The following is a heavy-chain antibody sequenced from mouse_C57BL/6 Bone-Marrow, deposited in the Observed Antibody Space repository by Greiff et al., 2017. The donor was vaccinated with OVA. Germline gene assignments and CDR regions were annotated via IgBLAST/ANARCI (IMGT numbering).Heavy chain of an antibody. D-gene: IGHD2-3*01. CDR1: EYEFPSHD. CDR3: GHDGYLNGYFDV. J-gene: IGHJ1*03. V-gene: IGHV5-2*01. Sequence: EVMLVESGGGLVQPGESLKLSCESNEYEFPSHDMSWVRKTPEKRLELVAAINSDGGSTYYPDTMERRFIISTDNTKKTLYLQMSSLRSEDTALYYCGHDGYLNGYFDVWGTGTTVTVSS. CDR2: INSDGGST.